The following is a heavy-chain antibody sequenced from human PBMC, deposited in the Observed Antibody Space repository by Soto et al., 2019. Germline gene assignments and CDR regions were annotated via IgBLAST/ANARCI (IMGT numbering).Heavy chain of an antibody. Sequence: ASGPTLVNPTQTLTLTCTFSGFSLSTSGMCVSWIRQPPGKALEWLARIDWDDDKYYSTSLKTRLTISKDTSKNQVVLTMTNMDPVDTATYYCARMGPEAPDNDYSNYVGYYYMDVWGKGTTVTVSS. CDR3: ARMGPEAPDNDYSNYVGYYYMDV. V-gene: IGHV2-70*11. D-gene: IGHD4-4*01. CDR2: IDWDDDK. J-gene: IGHJ6*03. CDR1: GFSLSTSGMC.